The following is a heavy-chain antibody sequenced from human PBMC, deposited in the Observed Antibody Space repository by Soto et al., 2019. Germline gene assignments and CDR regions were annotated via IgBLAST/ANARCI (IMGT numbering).Heavy chain of an antibody. CDR3: AKAWDY. CDR1: GGSISSGDYY. CDR2: INNSGNT. J-gene: IGHJ4*02. V-gene: IGHV4-30-4*01. Sequence: QVQLQESGPGLVKPSQTLSLTCTVSGGSISSGDYYWIWIRQPPGKGLEWIGFINNSGNTYYNPSLKSRITISADTSKNQFSLKLNSVTAADTAVYYCAKAWDYWGQGTLVTVSS.